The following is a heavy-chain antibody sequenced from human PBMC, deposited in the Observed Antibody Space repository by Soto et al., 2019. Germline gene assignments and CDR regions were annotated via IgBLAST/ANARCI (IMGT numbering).Heavy chain of an antibody. CDR2: ISYDGSNK. D-gene: IGHD1-26*01. V-gene: IGHV3-30-3*01. J-gene: IGHJ4*02. CDR1: GFTFSSYA. Sequence: QVQLVESGGGVVQPGRSLRLSCAASGFTFSSYAMHWVRQAPGKGLEWVAVISYDGSNKYYADSVKGRFTISRDNSKNTLYLQMNSLRAEDTAVYYCARERGEIVGAPDYWGQGTPVTVSS. CDR3: ARERGEIVGAPDY.